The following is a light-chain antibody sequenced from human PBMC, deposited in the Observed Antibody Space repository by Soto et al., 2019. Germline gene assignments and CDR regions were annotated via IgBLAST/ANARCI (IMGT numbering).Light chain of an antibody. Sequence: DIVMTQSPDSLAVSLGERVTINCESSQNVLFTSNNKNYLAWYQQKPGQPPKLLLSWASARESGVPERFSGSGSGTLFTLSISSLQAEDVAVYYCQQYYTLPLTFGGGTKVDIK. CDR2: WAS. J-gene: IGKJ4*01. CDR3: QQYYTLPLT. V-gene: IGKV4-1*01. CDR1: QNVLFTSNNKNY.